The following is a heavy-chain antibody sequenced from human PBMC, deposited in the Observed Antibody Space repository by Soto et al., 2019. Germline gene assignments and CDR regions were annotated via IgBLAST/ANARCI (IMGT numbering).Heavy chain of an antibody. J-gene: IGHJ4*02. D-gene: IGHD3-10*01. V-gene: IGHV1-18*04. CDR1: GYTFTSYG. Sequence: QVQLVQSGAEVKKPGASVKVSCKASGYTFTSYGISWVRQAPGQGLEWMGWISAYNGNTNYAQKLQGRVTMTTDTSTSTTYMELRSLRSDDTAVYYCARDRRVWFGELYWINVDYWGQGTLVTVSS. CDR2: ISAYNGNT. CDR3: ARDRRVWFGELYWINVDY.